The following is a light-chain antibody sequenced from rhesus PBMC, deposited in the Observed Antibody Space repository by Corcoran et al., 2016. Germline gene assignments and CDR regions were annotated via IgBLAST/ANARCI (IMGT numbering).Light chain of an antibody. Sequence: ETVVTQSPATLSLSPGERATLSCRASQSVGSYLAWYQQKPGQAPRLRIYGASSRATGIPDRFSGSGSGTCFTLTISSLEPEDVGVYYCQQSSNLWTFGQGTKVEIK. CDR3: QQSSNLWT. CDR1: QSVGSY. J-gene: IGKJ1*01. CDR2: GAS. V-gene: IGKV3-24*04.